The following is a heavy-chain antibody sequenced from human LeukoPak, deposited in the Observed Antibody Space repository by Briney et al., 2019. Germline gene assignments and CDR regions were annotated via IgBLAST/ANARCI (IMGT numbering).Heavy chain of an antibody. J-gene: IGHJ5*02. CDR3: APTIFGVGDWFDP. CDR2: ISGSGGST. CDR1: GFTFSSYA. Sequence: GGSLRLSCAASGFTFSSYAMSWVRQAPGKGLEWVSAISGSGGSTYYADSVKGRFTISRGNSKNTLYLQMNSLRAEDTAVYYCAPTIFGVGDWFDPWGQGTLVTVSS. D-gene: IGHD3-3*01. V-gene: IGHV3-23*01.